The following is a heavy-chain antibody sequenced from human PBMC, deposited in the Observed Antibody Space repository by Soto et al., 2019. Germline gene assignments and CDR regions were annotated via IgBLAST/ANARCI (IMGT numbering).Heavy chain of an antibody. V-gene: IGHV1-8*01. D-gene: IGHD3-22*01. CDR1: GYTFTSYD. CDR3: ARGYYDSSGYYPTDF. Sequence: QVQLVQSGAEVKKPGASVKVSCRASGYTFTSYDIIWVRQATGQGLEWMGWVNPNSGNTGSAQKFQGRVTITRNTAIKTAYMELSSLRSEDSGVYYCARGYYDSSGYYPTDFWGQGTLVTVSS. CDR2: VNPNSGNT. J-gene: IGHJ4*02.